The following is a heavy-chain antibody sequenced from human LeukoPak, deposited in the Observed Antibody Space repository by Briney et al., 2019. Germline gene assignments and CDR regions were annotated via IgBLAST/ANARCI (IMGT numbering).Heavy chain of an antibody. V-gene: IGHV3-30*18. Sequence: PGGSLRLSCAASAFPYINYAMHWVRQAPGKGLEWVAVISSNGVNRYYADSVKGRFTISKDNSKNTLYLQMNSLTTEDTALYYCAKDPSSGWYRWSMDVWGQGTTVTVSS. CDR3: AKDPSSGWYRWSMDV. CDR2: ISSNGVNR. D-gene: IGHD6-19*01. CDR1: AFPYINYA. J-gene: IGHJ6*02.